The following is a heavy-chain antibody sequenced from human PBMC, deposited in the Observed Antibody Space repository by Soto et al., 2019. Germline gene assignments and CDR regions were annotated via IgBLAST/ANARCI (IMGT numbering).Heavy chain of an antibody. CDR3: SRRAPEGFDP. J-gene: IGHJ5*02. CDR2: LCYGGET. V-gene: IGHV4-39*02. Sequence: PSETLSLTCTVSCDSISRSSYCWGWIRQPPGKGLEWIGSLCYGGETYYSPSLKSRVIVSVDSSKNHLSLNLSSVTAADTAVYYCSRRAPEGFDPWGQGTLVTVSS. CDR1: CDSISRSSYC.